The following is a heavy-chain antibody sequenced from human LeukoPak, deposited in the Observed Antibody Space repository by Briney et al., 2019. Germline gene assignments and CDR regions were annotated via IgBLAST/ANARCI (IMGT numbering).Heavy chain of an antibody. Sequence: GGSLRLSCAASGFTFSSYEMTWVRQAPGKGLEWVSNISSSDTTIHYADSVKGRFTISRDNARNSLYLQMNSLRAEDTAIYYCARSRRDNYYYYYGMDVWGQGTTVTVSS. D-gene: IGHD5-24*01. J-gene: IGHJ6*02. CDR3: ARSRRDNYYYYYGMDV. CDR2: ISSSDTTI. CDR1: GFTFSSYE. V-gene: IGHV3-48*03.